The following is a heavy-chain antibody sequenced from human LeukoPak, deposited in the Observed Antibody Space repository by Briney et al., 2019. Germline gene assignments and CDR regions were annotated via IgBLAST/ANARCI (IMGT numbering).Heavy chain of an antibody. CDR3: ARDRWELLYYFDY. CDR1: GFTFSSYA. D-gene: IGHD1-26*01. CDR2: ISSNGGST. J-gene: IGHJ4*02. V-gene: IGHV3-64*01. Sequence: GGSLRLSCAASGFTFSSYAMHWVRQAPGKGLEYVSAISSNGGSTYYANSVKGRFTISRDNSKNTLYLQMGSLRAEDMAVYYCARDRWELLYYFDYWGQGTLVTVSS.